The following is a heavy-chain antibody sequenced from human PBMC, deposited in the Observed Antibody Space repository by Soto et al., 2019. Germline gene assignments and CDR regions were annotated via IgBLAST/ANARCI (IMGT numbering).Heavy chain of an antibody. CDR1: GGSISSGDYY. D-gene: IGHD3-3*01. Sequence: SETLSLTCTVSGGSISSGDYYWSWIRQPPGKGLEWIGYIYYSGSTYYNPSLKSRVTISVDTSKNQFSLKLSSVTAADTAVYYCARGLVPDSYVRFSYDYWGQGTLATVSS. CDR3: ARGLVPDSYVRFSYDY. V-gene: IGHV4-30-4*01. CDR2: IYYSGST. J-gene: IGHJ4*02.